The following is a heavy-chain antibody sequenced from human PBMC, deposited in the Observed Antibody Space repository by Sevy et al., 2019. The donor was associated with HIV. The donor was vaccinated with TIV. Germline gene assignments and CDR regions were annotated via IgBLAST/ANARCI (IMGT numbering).Heavy chain of an antibody. CDR1: GFTFSSYV. CDR2: ISGSGGST. Sequence: GGSLRLSCAASGFTFSSYVMSWVRQAPGKGLEWVSAISGSGGSTYYADSVKGRFTISRDNSKNTLYLQMNSLRAEDTAVYFCAKGDLIRGVIIRHFDYWGQGTLVTVSS. D-gene: IGHD3-10*01. CDR3: AKGDLIRGVIIRHFDY. V-gene: IGHV3-23*01. J-gene: IGHJ4*02.